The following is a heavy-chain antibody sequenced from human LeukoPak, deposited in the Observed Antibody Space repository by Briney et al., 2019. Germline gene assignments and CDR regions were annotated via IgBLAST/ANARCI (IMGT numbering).Heavy chain of an antibody. CDR1: GGSFSGYY. CDR3: ARGLRFPYYYGMDV. CDR2: INHSGST. V-gene: IGHV4-34*01. Sequence: PSETLSLTCAVYGGSFSGYYWSWIRQPPGKGLEWIGEINHSGSTNYNPSLKSRVTISVDTSKNQFSLKLSSVTAADTAVCYCARGLRFPYYYGMDVWGQGTTVTVSS. J-gene: IGHJ6*02. D-gene: IGHD4-17*01.